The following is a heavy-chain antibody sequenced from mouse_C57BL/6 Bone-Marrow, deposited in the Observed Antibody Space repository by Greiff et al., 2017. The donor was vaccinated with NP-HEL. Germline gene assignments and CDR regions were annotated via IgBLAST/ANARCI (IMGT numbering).Heavy chain of an antibody. CDR1: GYTFTSYW. J-gene: IGHJ2*01. D-gene: IGHD1-1*01. CDR2: IDPNSGGT. CDR3: ARSLYYYGSRDFDY. V-gene: IGHV1-72*01. Sequence: QVQLKQPGAELVKPGASVKLSCKASGYTFTSYWMHWVKQRPGRGLEWIGRIDPNSGGTKYNEKFKSKATLTVDKPSSTAYMQLSSLTSEDSAVYYCARSLYYYGSRDFDYWGQGTTLIVSS.